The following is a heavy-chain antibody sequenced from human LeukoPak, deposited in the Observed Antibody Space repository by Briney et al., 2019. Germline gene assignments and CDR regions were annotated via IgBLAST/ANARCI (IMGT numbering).Heavy chain of an antibody. CDR1: GYSFTSYW. CDR2: IYPGDSDT. D-gene: IGHD6-13*01. Sequence: GESLKISCKGSGYSFTSYWIGWVRQMPGKGLEWMGIIYPGDSDTRYSPSFQGQVTISADKSISTAYLQWSSLKASDTAMYYCARVGGAAAGPPEYFQHWGQGTLATVSS. V-gene: IGHV5-51*01. J-gene: IGHJ1*01. CDR3: ARVGGAAAGPPEYFQH.